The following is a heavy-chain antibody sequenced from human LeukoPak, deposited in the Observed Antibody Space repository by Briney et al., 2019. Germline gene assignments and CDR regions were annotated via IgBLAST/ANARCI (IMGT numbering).Heavy chain of an antibody. CDR1: GYTFTSYG. CDR2: ISAYNGNT. J-gene: IGHJ4*02. D-gene: IGHD2-15*01. V-gene: IGHV1-18*01. Sequence: ASVKVSCKASGYTFTSYGISWVRQAPGQGLEWMGWISAYNGNTNYAQKLQGRVTMTTDTSTSTAYMELRSLRSDDTAVYYCARDRAVVVAATTVDYWGQGTLVTVSS. CDR3: ARDRAVVVAATTVDY.